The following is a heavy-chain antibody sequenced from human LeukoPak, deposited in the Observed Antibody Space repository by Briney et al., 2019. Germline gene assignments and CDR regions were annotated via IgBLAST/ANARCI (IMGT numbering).Heavy chain of an antibody. CDR3: ANSFSAVTTKHY. V-gene: IGHV4-4*02. Sequence: PSGALSLICAVSGVSISTNNWWSWVRQPPGKGLEWIGEVYHSGSANYNPSLKSRVTMFVDKSKNQFSLRLNSVTAADTAVYYCANSFSAVTTKHYWGQGALVTVSS. J-gene: IGHJ4*02. CDR1: GVSISTNNW. CDR2: VYHSGSA. D-gene: IGHD4-17*01.